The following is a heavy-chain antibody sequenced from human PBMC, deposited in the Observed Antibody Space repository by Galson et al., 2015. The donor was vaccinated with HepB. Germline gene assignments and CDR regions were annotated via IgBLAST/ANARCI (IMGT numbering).Heavy chain of an antibody. CDR3: ARDFASNYVSSSFPNYYYYGMDV. CDR1: GFTFSSYA. J-gene: IGHJ6*02. D-gene: IGHD4-11*01. V-gene: IGHV3-30-3*01. CDR2: ISYDGSNK. Sequence: SLRLSCAASGFTFSSYAMHWVRQAPGKGLEWVAVISYDGSNKYYADSVKGRFTISRDNSKNTLYLQMNSLRAEDTAVYYCARDFASNYVSSSFPNYYYYGMDVWGQGTTVTVSS.